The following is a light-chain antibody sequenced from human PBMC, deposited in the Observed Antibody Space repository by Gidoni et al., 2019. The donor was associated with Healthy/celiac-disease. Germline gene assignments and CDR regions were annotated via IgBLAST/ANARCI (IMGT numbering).Light chain of an antibody. CDR3: SSYTSSSTRV. J-gene: IGLJ1*01. Sequence: QSALTPPASVSGSPGQSITISCTGTSSDVGGYNYVSWYQQHPSKAPKLMIYDVSNRPSGVSNRFAGSKSGNTAALTISGLQAEDEADYYCSSYTSSSTRVFGTGTKVTVL. V-gene: IGLV2-14*03. CDR1: SSDVGGYNY. CDR2: DVS.